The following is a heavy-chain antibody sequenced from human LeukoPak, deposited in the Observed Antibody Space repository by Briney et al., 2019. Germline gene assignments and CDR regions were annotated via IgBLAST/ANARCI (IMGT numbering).Heavy chain of an antibody. V-gene: IGHV1-18*01. Sequence: WASVKVSCKASGYTFTSYGISWVRQAPGQGLEWMGWISAYNGNTNYAQKLQGRVTMTTDTSTSTAYMGLRSLRSDDTAVYYCARVLRIAAAGAYYYGMDVWGQGTTVTVSS. CDR2: ISAYNGNT. CDR1: GYTFTSYG. J-gene: IGHJ6*02. D-gene: IGHD6-13*01. CDR3: ARVLRIAAAGAYYYGMDV.